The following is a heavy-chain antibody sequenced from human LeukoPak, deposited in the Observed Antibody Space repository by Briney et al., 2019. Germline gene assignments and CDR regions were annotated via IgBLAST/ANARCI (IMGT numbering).Heavy chain of an antibody. CDR1: GFTFSNAW. D-gene: IGHD3-10*01. V-gene: IGHV3-15*01. J-gene: IGHJ4*02. Sequence: GGSLRLSCAAPGFTFSNAWITWVRQAPGKGLEWVGRIKSKTDGGTTDYAAPVKGRFTISRDDSKNTLYLQMNSPKTEDTAVYYCTTELLWFGELSNDYWGQGTLVTVSS. CDR2: IKSKTDGGTT. CDR3: TTELLWFGELSNDY.